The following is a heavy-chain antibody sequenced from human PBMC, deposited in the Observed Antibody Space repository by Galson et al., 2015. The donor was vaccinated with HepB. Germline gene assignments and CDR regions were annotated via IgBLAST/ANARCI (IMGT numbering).Heavy chain of an antibody. J-gene: IGHJ2*01. D-gene: IGHD5-24*01. Sequence: LSLTCAVYGGSFSDYYWSWIRQSPGKGLERIREINHSGSTNYNPSLKSRVTISVDTSKHQFSLKLSSVTAADTAVYYCARRHNYGGGYFDLWGRGTLVIVSS. V-gene: IGHV4-34*01. CDR2: INHSGST. CDR3: ARRHNYGGGYFDL. CDR1: GGSFSDYY.